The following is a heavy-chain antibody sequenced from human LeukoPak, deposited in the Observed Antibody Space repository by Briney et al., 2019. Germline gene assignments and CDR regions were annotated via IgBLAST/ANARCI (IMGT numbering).Heavy chain of an antibody. Sequence: SETLSLTCAVYGGSFSGYYWSWIRQPPGKGLEWIGRIYTSGSTNYNPSLKSRVTMSVDTSKNQFSLKLSSVTAADTAVYYCARAVDYWNFDYWGQGTLVTVSS. CDR1: GGSFSGYY. J-gene: IGHJ4*02. D-gene: IGHD1-1*01. CDR2: IYTSGST. V-gene: IGHV4-59*10. CDR3: ARAVDYWNFDY.